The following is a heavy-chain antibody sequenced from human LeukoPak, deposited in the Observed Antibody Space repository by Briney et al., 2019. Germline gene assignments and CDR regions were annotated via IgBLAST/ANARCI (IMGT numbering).Heavy chain of an antibody. J-gene: IGHJ4*02. V-gene: IGHV3-23*01. Sequence: GGSLRLSCAASGFTFSSYAMSWVRQAPGNGLEWVSAISGSGGSTYYADSVKGRFTISRDNSKNTLYLQMNSLRAEDTAVYYCAKDILRYFDSPFDYWGQGTLVTVSS. CDR2: ISGSGGST. D-gene: IGHD3-9*01. CDR3: AKDILRYFDSPFDY. CDR1: GFTFSSYA.